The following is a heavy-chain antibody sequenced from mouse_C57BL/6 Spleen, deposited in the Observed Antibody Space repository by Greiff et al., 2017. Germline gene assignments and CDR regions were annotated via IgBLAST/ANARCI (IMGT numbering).Heavy chain of an antibody. CDR1: GYSFTDYN. CDR3: ARKGLLPLDYYAMDY. V-gene: IGHV1-39*01. D-gene: IGHD1-1*01. J-gene: IGHJ4*01. Sequence: EVQLQQSGPELVKPGASVKISCKASGYSFTDYNMNWVKQSNGKSLEWIGVINPNYGTTSYNQKCKGKATLTVDKSSSTAYMQRNSLASEDSAVYKCARKGLLPLDYYAMDYWGQGTSVTVSS. CDR2: INPNYGTT.